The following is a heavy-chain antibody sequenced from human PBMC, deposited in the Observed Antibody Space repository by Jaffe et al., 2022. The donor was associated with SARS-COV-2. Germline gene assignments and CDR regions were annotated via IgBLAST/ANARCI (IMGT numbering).Heavy chain of an antibody. Sequence: EVQLVESGGGLVRPGGSLILSCAASGFSFRTYSMNWVRQAPGKGLEWVSSISENGDYIYYTDSVRGRFTVSRDNAQNSLYLQMTRLRVEDTAIYYCASTLPMPRGGTEFFDYWGQGTLVTVSS. V-gene: IGHV3-21*01. CDR2: ISENGDYI. CDR3: ASTLPMPRGGTEFFDY. J-gene: IGHJ4*02. CDR1: GFSFRTYS. D-gene: IGHD2-2*01.